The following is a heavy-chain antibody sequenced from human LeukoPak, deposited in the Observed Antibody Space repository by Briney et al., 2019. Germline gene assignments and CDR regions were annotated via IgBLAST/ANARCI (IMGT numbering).Heavy chain of an antibody. D-gene: IGHD6-19*01. Sequence: ASVKVSCKASGYTFTSCGISWVRQAPGQGLEWMGWISAYNGNTNYAQKVQGRVTMTTDTSTSTAYMELRSLRSDDTAVYYCARLRVSGWYAFDIWGQGTMVTVSS. J-gene: IGHJ3*02. CDR2: ISAYNGNT. CDR3: ARLRVSGWYAFDI. CDR1: GYTFTSCG. V-gene: IGHV1-18*01.